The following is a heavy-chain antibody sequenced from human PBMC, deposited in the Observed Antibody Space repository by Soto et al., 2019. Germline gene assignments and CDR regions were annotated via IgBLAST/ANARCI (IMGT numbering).Heavy chain of an antibody. V-gene: IGHV1-18*01. D-gene: IGHD6-13*01. Sequence: ASVKVSCKASGYTFTSYGISWVRQAPGQGLEWMGWISAYNGNTNYAQKLQGRVTMTTDTSTSTAYMELRSLRSDDTAVYYCARDLPQGISIAAAGTFDYWGQGTLVTVSS. CDR3: ARDLPQGISIAAAGTFDY. CDR1: GYTFTSYG. J-gene: IGHJ4*02. CDR2: ISAYNGNT.